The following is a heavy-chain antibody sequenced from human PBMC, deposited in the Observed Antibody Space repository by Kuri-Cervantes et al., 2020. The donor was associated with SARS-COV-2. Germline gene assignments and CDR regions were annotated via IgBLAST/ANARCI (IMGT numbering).Heavy chain of an antibody. CDR3: ARGDFTAGFD. V-gene: IGHV1-69*13. J-gene: IGHJ4*02. CDR2: LIPIFGTA. D-gene: IGHD2-15*01. CDR1: GGTFSSYA. Sequence: FSVNVSCKASGGTFSSYAISWVRQAPGEGLEWMGGLIPIFGTANYAQKFQGRVTITADESTSAAYMELSSLRSEDTAVYYCARGDFTAGFDWGQGTQGTASS.